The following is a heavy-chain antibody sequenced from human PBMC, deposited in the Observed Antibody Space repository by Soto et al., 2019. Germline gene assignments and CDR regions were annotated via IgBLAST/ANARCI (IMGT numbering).Heavy chain of an antibody. Sequence: QVQLQESGPGLVKPSQTLSLTCTVSGGSISSGGYYWSWIRQHPGKGLEWIGYIYYSGSTYYNPSLKSRVNIAVDTSKNQFSLKLSSVTAADTAVYSCARDPSPSAGGDFNWFDPWGQGTLVTVSS. V-gene: IGHV4-31*03. CDR1: GGSISSGGYY. CDR2: IYYSGST. CDR3: ARDPSPSAGGDFNWFDP. D-gene: IGHD2-21*01. J-gene: IGHJ5*02.